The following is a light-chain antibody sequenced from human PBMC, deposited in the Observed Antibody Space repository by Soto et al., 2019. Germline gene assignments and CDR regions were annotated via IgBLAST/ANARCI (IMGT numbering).Light chain of an antibody. V-gene: IGKV3-20*01. J-gene: IGKJ1*01. CDR3: QQCSFSPRT. CDR1: QSVTNNY. Sequence: EIALTQSPGTLSLSPGERATLSCRASQSVTNNYLDWFQQKPGQAPRLLIYDASIRADGIPDRFSGSGSETDFTLTISRLEPEDSAVYYCQQCSFSPRTFGQGTKVEIK. CDR2: DAS.